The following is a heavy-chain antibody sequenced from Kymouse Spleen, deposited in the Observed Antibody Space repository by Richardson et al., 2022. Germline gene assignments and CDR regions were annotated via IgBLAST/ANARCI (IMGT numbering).Heavy chain of an antibody. CDR1: GGSVSSGSYY. V-gene: IGHV4-61*01. Sequence: QVQLQESGPGLVKPSETLSLTCTVSGGSVSSGSYYWSWIRQPPGKGLEWIGYIYYSGSTNYNPSLKSRVTISVDTSKNQFSLKLSSVTAADTAVYYCARGRWFGELLSFYYYGMDVWGQGTTVTVSS. CDR3: ARGRWFGELLSFYYYGMDV. CDR2: IYYSGST. J-gene: IGHJ6*02. D-gene: IGHD3-10*01.